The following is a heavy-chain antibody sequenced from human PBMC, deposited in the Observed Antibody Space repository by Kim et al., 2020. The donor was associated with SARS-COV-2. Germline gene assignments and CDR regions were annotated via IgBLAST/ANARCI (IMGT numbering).Heavy chain of an antibody. CDR3: AADLRGAAAATYYYYGMDV. CDR2: IVVASGNT. J-gene: IGHJ6*02. D-gene: IGHD6-13*01. V-gene: IGHV1-58*01. CDR1: GFTFSSSA. Sequence: SVKVSCKASGFTFSSSAVQWVRQARGQRLEWIGWIVVASGNTNHAQKFQERVTLTRDMSTSTAYMELSSLRSGDTAVYYCAADLRGAAAATYYYYGMDVWGQGTTVTVSS.